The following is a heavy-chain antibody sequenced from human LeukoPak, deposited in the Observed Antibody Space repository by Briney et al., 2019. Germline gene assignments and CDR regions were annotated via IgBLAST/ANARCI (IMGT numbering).Heavy chain of an antibody. CDR1: GFTVSSNY. V-gene: IGHV3-53*01. Sequence: PGGSLRLSCAASGFTVSSNYMSWVRQAPGKGLEWVSVIYSGGSTYYADSVKGRFTISRDNSKNTLYLQTNSLRAEDTAVYYCARGIGNDAFDIWGQGTMVTVSS. CDR3: ARGIGNDAFDI. D-gene: IGHD3-10*01. J-gene: IGHJ3*02. CDR2: IYSGGST.